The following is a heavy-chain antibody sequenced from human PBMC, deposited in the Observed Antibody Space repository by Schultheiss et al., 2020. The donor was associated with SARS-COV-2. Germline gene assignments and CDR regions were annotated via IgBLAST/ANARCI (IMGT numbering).Heavy chain of an antibody. V-gene: IGHV1-46*01. J-gene: IGHJ4*02. CDR3: ARGDYYYDSSGYYFDY. Sequence: ASVKVSCKASGYTFTSYYMHWVRQAPGQGLEWMGIINPSGGSTSYAQKFQGRVTMTRDTSTSTVYMELSSLRSEDTAVYYCARGDYYYDSSGYYFDYWGQGTLVTVSS. D-gene: IGHD3-22*01. CDR1: GYTFTSYY. CDR2: INPSGGST.